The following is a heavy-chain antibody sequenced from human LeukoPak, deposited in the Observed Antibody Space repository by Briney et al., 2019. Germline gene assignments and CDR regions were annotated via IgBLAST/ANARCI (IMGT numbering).Heavy chain of an antibody. V-gene: IGHV4-39*07. Sequence: ETLSLTCTVSGGSISSSNYGWGWIRQPPGKGLEWIGTIFYTGGSYHNPSLKSRVTISVDTSRNQFSLKLSSVTAADTAVYYCARASNYYYYDSAYYLYYFDYWGQGTLVTVSS. CDR3: ARASNYYYYDSAYYLYYFDY. CDR2: IFYTGGS. CDR1: GGSISSSNYG. J-gene: IGHJ4*02. D-gene: IGHD3-22*01.